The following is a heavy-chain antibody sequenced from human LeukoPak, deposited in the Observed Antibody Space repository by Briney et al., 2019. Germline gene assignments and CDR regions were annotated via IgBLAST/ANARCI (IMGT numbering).Heavy chain of an antibody. CDR1: GGSISSYY. CDR2: IYYSGST. D-gene: IGHD6-6*01. Sequence: KPSETLSLTCTVSGGSISSYYWSWIRQPPGKGLEWIGYIYYSGSTNYNPSLKSRVTISVDTSKNQFSLKLSSVTAADTAVYYCARGSSPSIAALDYWGQGTLVTVSS. V-gene: IGHV4-59*12. J-gene: IGHJ4*02. CDR3: ARGSSPSIAALDY.